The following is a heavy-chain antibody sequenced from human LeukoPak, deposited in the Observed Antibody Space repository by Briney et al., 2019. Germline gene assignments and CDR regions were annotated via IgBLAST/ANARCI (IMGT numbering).Heavy chain of an antibody. CDR2: IYYSGST. CDR3: ARGSSSWPVYNWFDP. J-gene: IGHJ5*02. CDR1: GGSISSSRYY. D-gene: IGHD6-13*01. Sequence: SETLSLTCTVSGGSISSSRYYWGWIRQPPGKGLEWIGSIYYSGSTYYNPSLKSRVTISVDTSKNQFSLKLSSVTAADTAVYYCARGSSSWPVYNWFDPWGQGTLVTVSS. V-gene: IGHV4-39*01.